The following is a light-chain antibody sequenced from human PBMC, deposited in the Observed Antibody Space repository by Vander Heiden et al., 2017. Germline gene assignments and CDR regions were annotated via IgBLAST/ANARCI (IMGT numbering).Light chain of an antibody. J-gene: IGLJ1*01. CDR1: SSDDGGYNY. Sequence: QSALTPPASVSGSPGQSTTISCTGTSSDDGGYNYVSWYQQHPGRAPKLMIYEVSNRPSGVSNRFSGSKSGNTASLTISGLQAEDEADYYCSSYTSSSTLSYVFGTGTKVTVL. CDR2: EVS. CDR3: SSYTSSSTLSYV. V-gene: IGLV2-14*01.